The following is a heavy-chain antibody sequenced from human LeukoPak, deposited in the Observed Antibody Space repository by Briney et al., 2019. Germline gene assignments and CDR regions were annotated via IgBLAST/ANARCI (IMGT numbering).Heavy chain of an antibody. CDR3: ARRAGAYSHPYDY. CDR2: IYTSGST. J-gene: IGHJ4*02. CDR1: GGSISLYY. D-gene: IGHD4/OR15-4a*01. Sequence: SETLSLTCTVSGGSISLYYWNWIRQPAGKGLEWIGRIYTSGSTNYNPSLKSRVTMSVDTSKNQFSLKLSSVTAEDTAVYYCARRAGAYSHPYDYWGQGTLVTVSS. V-gene: IGHV4-4*07.